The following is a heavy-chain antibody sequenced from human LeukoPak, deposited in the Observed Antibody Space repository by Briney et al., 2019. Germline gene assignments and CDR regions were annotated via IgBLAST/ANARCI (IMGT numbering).Heavy chain of an antibody. CDR1: GYTFTNFV. D-gene: IGHD6-13*01. Sequence: GASVKVSCKASGYTFTNFVIHWVRQAPGQRLEWMGWINPSNDDTKYSQKFQGRVTITRDTSASTAYMELSSLRSEDTALYYCARDQIGAAAAAYWGQGTLVTVSS. J-gene: IGHJ4*02. CDR2: INPSNDDT. V-gene: IGHV1-3*01. CDR3: ARDQIGAAAAAY.